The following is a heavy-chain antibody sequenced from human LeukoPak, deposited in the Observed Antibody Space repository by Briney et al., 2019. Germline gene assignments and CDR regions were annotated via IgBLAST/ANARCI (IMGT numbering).Heavy chain of an antibody. Sequence: GRSLRLSCAASGFTFSSNGMHWVRQAPGKGLEWVAVISYDGSDKYYADSVKGRFTISRDNSKNTLYLQMNSLRVEATALYYCAKDRSSTWSLDYWGQGTLVTVSS. CDR1: GFTFSSNG. J-gene: IGHJ4*02. CDR3: AKDRSSTWSLDY. D-gene: IGHD6-13*01. V-gene: IGHV3-30*18. CDR2: ISYDGSDK.